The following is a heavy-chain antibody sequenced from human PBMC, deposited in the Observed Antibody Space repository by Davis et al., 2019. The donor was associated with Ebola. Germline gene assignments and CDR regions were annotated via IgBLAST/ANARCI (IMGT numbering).Heavy chain of an antibody. CDR2: IKTDGTEG. CDR1: GFTFSRYW. J-gene: IGHJ4*02. V-gene: IGHV3-7*01. Sequence: GESLKISCAASGFTFSRYWMSWVRQAPGKGLEWVANIKTDGTEGYYADSVKGRFTISRDNAKNSLYLQMNSLRAEDTAVYYCARQGGYYYDSSAFLYWGQGTLVTVSS. D-gene: IGHD3-22*01. CDR3: ARQGGYYYDSSAFLY.